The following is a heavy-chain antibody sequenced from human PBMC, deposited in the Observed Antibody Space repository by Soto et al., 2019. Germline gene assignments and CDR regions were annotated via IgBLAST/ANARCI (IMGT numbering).Heavy chain of an antibody. V-gene: IGHV1-2*02. CDR2: INPNSGGT. CDR3: ARVRFLEWLTYWYFDL. D-gene: IGHD3-3*01. J-gene: IGHJ2*01. Sequence: QVQLVQSGAEVKKPGASVKVSCKASGYTFTDYYIHWVRQAPGQGLEWMEWINPNSGGTNYAQKFQGRVTMTRDTSISTAYMELSRLRSDDTAVYYCARVRFLEWLTYWYFDLWGRGTLVTVSS. CDR1: GYTFTDYY.